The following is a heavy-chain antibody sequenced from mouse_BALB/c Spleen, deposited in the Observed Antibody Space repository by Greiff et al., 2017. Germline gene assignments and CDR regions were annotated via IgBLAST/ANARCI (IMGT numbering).Heavy chain of an antibody. J-gene: IGHJ4*01. V-gene: IGHV5-9-4*01. CDR2: ISSGGSYT. CDR3: ARDRGRLGGNYAMDY. CDR1: GFTFSSYA. D-gene: IGHD4-1*01. Sequence: EVQVVESGGGLVKPGGSLKLSCAASGFTFSSYAMPWVRQSPEKRLEWVAEISSGGSYTYYPDTVTGRFTISRDNAKNTLYLEMSSLRSEDTAMYYCARDRGRLGGNYAMDYWGQGTSVTVSS.